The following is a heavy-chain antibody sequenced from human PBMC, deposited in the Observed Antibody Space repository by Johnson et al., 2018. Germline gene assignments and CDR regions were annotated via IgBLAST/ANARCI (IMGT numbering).Heavy chain of an antibody. CDR1: GITFNNEW. Sequence: EVQLVETGGGLVQPGGSLRLSCAASGITFNNEWMTWVRQAPGKGLEWVANINQDGSVEHYADSVKGRFTVSRDNGRDSLYLQMSSLRAEVTAVYYCATSHHYAFDFWGQGTMLTVSS. V-gene: IGHV3-7*01. CDR3: ATSHHYAFDF. CDR2: INQDGSVE. J-gene: IGHJ3*01.